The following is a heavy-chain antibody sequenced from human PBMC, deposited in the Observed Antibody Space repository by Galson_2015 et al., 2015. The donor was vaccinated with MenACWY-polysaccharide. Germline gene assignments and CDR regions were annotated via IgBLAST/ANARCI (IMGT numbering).Heavy chain of an antibody. CDR2: ISGTGDSI. CDR1: GFTFSSNA. CDR3: AISRRFSSGGKYFDY. J-gene: IGHJ4*02. V-gene: IGHV3-23*01. D-gene: IGHD6-19*01. Sequence: SLRLSCATSGFTFSSNAMSWVRQAPGKGLEWVSAISGTGDSIRYADSVKGRFTISRDASKNTLYLQMSSLRAEDTALYYCAISRRFSSGGKYFDYWGQGTLVTVSA.